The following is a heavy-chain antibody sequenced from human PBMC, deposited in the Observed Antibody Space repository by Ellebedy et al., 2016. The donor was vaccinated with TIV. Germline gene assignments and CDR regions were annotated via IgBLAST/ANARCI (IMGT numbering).Heavy chain of an antibody. CDR1: GGSISSYY. V-gene: IGHV4-59*08. J-gene: IGHJ4*02. CDR2: IYYSGST. CDR3: ARHQQWSLDFDY. D-gene: IGHD6-19*01. Sequence: MPSETLSLTCTVSGGSISSYYWSWIRQPPGKGLEWIGYIYYSGSTNYNPSLKSRVTISVDTSKNQFSLKLSSVTAADTAVYYCARHQQWSLDFDYWGQGTLVTVSS.